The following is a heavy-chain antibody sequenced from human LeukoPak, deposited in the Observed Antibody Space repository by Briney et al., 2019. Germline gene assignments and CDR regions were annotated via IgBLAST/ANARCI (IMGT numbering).Heavy chain of an antibody. D-gene: IGHD6-6*01. CDR2: IYTSGST. Sequence: PSETLSLTCTVSGCSISSYYLSWIRQPAGKGLEWIRRIYTSGSTNYNPSLESLVTMSVDTSKNHFSLKVTSVTAADTAVYYCARGKLVPGEYYYYYYMDVWGKGTTVTVSS. J-gene: IGHJ6*03. CDR1: GCSISSYY. CDR3: ARGKLVPGEYYYYYYMDV. V-gene: IGHV4-4*07.